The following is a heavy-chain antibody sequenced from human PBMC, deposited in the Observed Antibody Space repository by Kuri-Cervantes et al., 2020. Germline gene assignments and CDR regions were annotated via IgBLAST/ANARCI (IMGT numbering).Heavy chain of an antibody. J-gene: IGHJ4*02. CDR3: ARDQGYDILTGYYIGGGFDY. D-gene: IGHD3-9*01. Sequence: GGSLRLSCTASGFTFSAYAMHWVRQAPGKGLEWVAVISFDGNDKDYGDSVRGRFTISRDNSKNTLYLQMNSLRAEDTAVYYCARDQGYDILTGYYIGGGFDYWGQGTLVTVSS. CDR2: ISFDGNDK. V-gene: IGHV3-30-3*01. CDR1: GFTFSAYA.